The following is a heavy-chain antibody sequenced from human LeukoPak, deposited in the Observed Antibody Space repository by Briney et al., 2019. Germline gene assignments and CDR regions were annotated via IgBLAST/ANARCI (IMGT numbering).Heavy chain of an antibody. CDR2: IIPILGIA. J-gene: IGHJ3*02. CDR1: GGTLSSYA. CDR3: TRAVQWELLGGAAFDI. D-gene: IGHD1-26*01. V-gene: IGHV1-69*04. Sequence: SVKVSCEASGGTLSSYAISWVRQAPGQGLEWMGRIIPILGIANYAQKFQGRVTITADKSTSTAYMERSSLRSEETAVYYCTRAVQWELLGGAAFDIWGQRTMVTVSS.